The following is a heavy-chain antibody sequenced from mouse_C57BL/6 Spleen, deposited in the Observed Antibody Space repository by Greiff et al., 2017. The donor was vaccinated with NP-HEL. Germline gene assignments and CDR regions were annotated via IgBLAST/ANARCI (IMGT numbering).Heavy chain of an antibody. D-gene: IGHD4-1*01. CDR3: ARDRLTGTLDY. CDR1: GYTFTDYY. J-gene: IGHJ4*01. CDR2: IYPGSGNT. V-gene: IGHV1-76*01. Sequence: VQGVESGAELVRPGASVKLSCKASGYTFTDYYINWVKQRPGQGLEWIARIYPGSGNTYYNEKFKGKATLTAEKSSSTAYMQLSSLTSEDSAVYFCARDRLTGTLDYWGQGTSVTVSS.